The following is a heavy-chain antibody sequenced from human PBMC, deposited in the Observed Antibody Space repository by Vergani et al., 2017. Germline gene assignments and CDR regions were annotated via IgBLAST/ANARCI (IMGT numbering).Heavy chain of an antibody. D-gene: IGHD6-13*01. J-gene: IGHJ4*02. Sequence: EVQLVESGGGLVPPGGSLRLSCAASGFTFSSYSMNWVRQAPGKGLEWVSSISSSSSYIYYADSVKGRFTISRDNAKNSLYLQMNSLRAEDTAVYYCARAYSSSWSFFDYWGQGTLVTVSS. CDR1: GFTFSSYS. CDR3: ARAYSSSWSFFDY. CDR2: ISSSSSYI. V-gene: IGHV3-21*02.